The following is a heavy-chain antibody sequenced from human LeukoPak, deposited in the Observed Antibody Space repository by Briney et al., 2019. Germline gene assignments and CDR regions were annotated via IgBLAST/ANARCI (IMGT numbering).Heavy chain of an antibody. CDR1: GDSISSSRYY. V-gene: IGHV4-39*01. Sequence: SETLSLTCSVSGDSISSSRYYWGWIRQPPGKGLEWIGSIYYSGSTYYNPSLKSRVTISVDTSKNQFSLKLSSVTAADTAVYYCASFGTTNDYYYYYMDVWGKGTTVTVSS. J-gene: IGHJ6*03. CDR2: IYYSGST. D-gene: IGHD3/OR15-3a*01. CDR3: ASFGTTNDYYYYYMDV.